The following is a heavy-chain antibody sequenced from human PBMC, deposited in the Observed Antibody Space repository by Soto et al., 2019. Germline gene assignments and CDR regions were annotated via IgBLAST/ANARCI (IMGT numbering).Heavy chain of an antibody. J-gene: IGHJ6*02. CDR3: ARSGGGQKQQPPKYYYGMDV. CDR1: GYSFTSYW. CDR2: NT. Sequence: GESLKISCKGSGYSFTSYWIGWMRQMHGKGLEWMGINTRYSPSFQGQVTISADKSISTAYLQWSSLKASDTAMYYCARSGGGQKQQPPKYYYGMDVWGQGTTVTVSS. V-gene: IGHV5-51*01. D-gene: IGHD6-13*01.